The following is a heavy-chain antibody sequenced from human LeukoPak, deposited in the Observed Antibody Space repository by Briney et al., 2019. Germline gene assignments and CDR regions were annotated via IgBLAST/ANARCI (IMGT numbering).Heavy chain of an antibody. Sequence: SVKVSCKASGGTFSSYAISWVRQAPGQGLEWMGGIIPIFGTANYAQKFQGRVTITADESTSTAYMELRSLRSDDTAVYYCARLGCRGGYDAFDIWGQGTMVTVSS. CDR3: ARLGCRGGYDAFDI. J-gene: IGHJ3*02. CDR1: GGTFSSYA. D-gene: IGHD5-12*01. V-gene: IGHV1-69*01. CDR2: IIPIFGTA.